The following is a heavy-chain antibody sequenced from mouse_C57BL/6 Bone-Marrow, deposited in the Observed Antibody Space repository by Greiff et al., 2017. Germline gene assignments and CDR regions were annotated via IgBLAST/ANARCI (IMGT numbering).Heavy chain of an antibody. V-gene: IGHV14-2*01. CDR3: TISLIYCGTTY. Sequence: EVQLQQSGAELVKPGASVKLSCTASGFNIKDYYIHWVKQRTEQGLEWIGRIDPEDGETKYAPKFQDKATITADTSSNSAYLQLSSLTYEDTAVYYCTISLIYCGTTYWGQGTTLTVSA. CDR1: GFNIKDYY. D-gene: IGHD1-1*01. J-gene: IGHJ2*01. CDR2: IDPEDGET.